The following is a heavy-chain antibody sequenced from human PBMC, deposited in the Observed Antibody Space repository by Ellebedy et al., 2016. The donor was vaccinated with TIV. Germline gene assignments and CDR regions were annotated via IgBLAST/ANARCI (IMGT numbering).Heavy chain of an antibody. CDR2: VYYGGSR. Sequence: SETLSLTCTVSGGSISRFRYYWAWIRQPPGKGLEWIGSVYYGGSRYYKSSLRSRLTISIDTSKNQFSLKLSSVTAADTAVYYCARVDSDLVTVDEYHYYMDVWGKGTTVTVSS. V-gene: IGHV4-39*07. D-gene: IGHD5-18*01. CDR1: GGSISRFRYY. J-gene: IGHJ6*03. CDR3: ARVDSDLVTVDEYHYYMDV.